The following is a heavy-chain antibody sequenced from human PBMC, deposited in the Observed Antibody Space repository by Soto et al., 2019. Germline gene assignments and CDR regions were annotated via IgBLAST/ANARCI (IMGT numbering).Heavy chain of an antibody. V-gene: IGHV4-39*01. Sequence: SETLSLTCTVSGGSISASSYYWGWIRQPPGKGLEWIGSMDYSGSTYYNPSLKSRVTISVDTSKNQFSLKLSSLTAADTAVYYCARGERAVAGTRDLPRSPRFDPWGQGTLVTVSS. J-gene: IGHJ5*02. CDR2: MDYSGST. CDR3: ARGERAVAGTRDLPRSPRFDP. CDR1: GGSISASSYY. D-gene: IGHD6-19*01.